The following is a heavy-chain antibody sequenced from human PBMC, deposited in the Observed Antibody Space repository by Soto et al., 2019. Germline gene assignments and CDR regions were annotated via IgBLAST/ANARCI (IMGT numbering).Heavy chain of an antibody. J-gene: IGHJ5*02. V-gene: IGHV3-30*18. CDR2: ISYDGSNK. D-gene: IGHD7-27*01. Sequence: PGGSLRLSCAASGFTFSSYGMHWVRQAPGKGLEWVAVISYDGSNKYYADSVKGRFTTSRDNSKNTLYLQMNSLRAEDTAVYYCAKDLEMSATGDLGTWGQGTLVTVSS. CDR1: GFTFSSYG. CDR3: AKDLEMSATGDLGT.